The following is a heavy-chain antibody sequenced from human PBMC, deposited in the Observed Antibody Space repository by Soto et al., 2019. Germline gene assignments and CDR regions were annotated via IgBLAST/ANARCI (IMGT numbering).Heavy chain of an antibody. V-gene: IGHV3-66*01. Sequence: EVQLVESGGGLVQPGGSLRLSCAASGFTVSSNYMSWVRQAPGKGLEWFSVIYSGGSTYYADSVKGRFTISRDNSKNTLYLQMNSLRAEDTAVYYCARRKYYYGMDVWGQGTTVTVSS. J-gene: IGHJ6*02. CDR1: GFTVSSNY. CDR3: ARRKYYYGMDV. CDR2: IYSGGST.